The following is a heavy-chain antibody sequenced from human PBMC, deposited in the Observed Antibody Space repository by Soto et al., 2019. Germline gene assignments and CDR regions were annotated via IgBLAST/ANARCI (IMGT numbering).Heavy chain of an antibody. V-gene: IGHV4-30-2*01. CDR1: GGSISSGGYS. CDR3: ARAGHGSGSYYPWAFDY. CDR2: IYHSGST. J-gene: IGHJ4*02. Sequence: PSETLSLTCAVSGGSISSGGYSWSWIRQPPGKGLEWIGYIYHSGSTYYNPSLKSRVTISVDRSKNQFSLKLSSVTAADTAVYYCARAGHGSGSYYPWAFDYWGQGTLVTVSS. D-gene: IGHD3-10*01.